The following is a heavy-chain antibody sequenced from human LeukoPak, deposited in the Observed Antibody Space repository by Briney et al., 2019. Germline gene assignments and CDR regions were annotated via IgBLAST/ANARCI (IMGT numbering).Heavy chain of an antibody. J-gene: IGHJ3*02. D-gene: IGHD3-10*01. V-gene: IGHV4-39*07. CDR2: IYYSGST. CDR1: GGSISSSSYY. CDR3: ARVPVYGSGSYYNAFDT. Sequence: KPSETLSLTCTVSGGSISSSSYYWGWIRQPPGKGLEWIGSIYYSGSTYYNPSLKSRVTISVDTSKNQFSLKLSSVTAADTAVYYCARVPVYGSGSYYNAFDTWGQGTMVTVSS.